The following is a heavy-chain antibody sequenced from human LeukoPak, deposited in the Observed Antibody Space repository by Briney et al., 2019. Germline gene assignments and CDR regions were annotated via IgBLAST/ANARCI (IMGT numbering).Heavy chain of an antibody. CDR2: ISSSSSTI. CDR3: ASRDNYYYYMDV. V-gene: IGHV3-48*01. Sequence: PGGSLRLSCAASGFTFSSYSMNWVRQAPGKGLEWVSYISSSSSTIYYADSVKGRFTISRDNAKNSLYLQMNSLRAEDTAVYYCASRDNYYYYMDVWGKGTTVTVSS. D-gene: IGHD2-15*01. J-gene: IGHJ6*03. CDR1: GFTFSSYS.